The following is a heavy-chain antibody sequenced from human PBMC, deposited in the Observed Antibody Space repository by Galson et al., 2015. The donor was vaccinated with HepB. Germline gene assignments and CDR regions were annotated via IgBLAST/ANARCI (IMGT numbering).Heavy chain of an antibody. CDR2: FSGSGSST. V-gene: IGHV3-23*01. CDR1: GFTFSSYA. D-gene: IGHD6-13*01. CDR3: AKQVAVAGTPLYDY. J-gene: IGHJ4*02. Sequence: SLRLSCAASGFTFSSYAMSWVRQAPGKGLEWVSSFSGSGSSTSYTDAYTDSVKGRFTISRDNSKNILYLQMNSLTAEDTATYYCAKQVAVAGTPLYDYWGQGTLVTVSS.